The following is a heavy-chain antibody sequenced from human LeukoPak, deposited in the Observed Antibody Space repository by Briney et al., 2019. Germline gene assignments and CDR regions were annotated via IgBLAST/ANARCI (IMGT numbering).Heavy chain of an antibody. D-gene: IGHD2-2*01. CDR3: ARVPYCSSTSCPSYYYYGMDV. CDR2: INHSGST. Sequence: PSETLSLTCAIYGGSFSGYYWSWIRQPPGKGLEWIGEINHSGSTNYNPSLKSRVTISVDTSKNQFSLKLSSVTAADTAVYYCARVPYCSSTSCPSYYYYGMDVWSKGTTVTVSS. V-gene: IGHV4-34*01. CDR1: GGSFSGYY. J-gene: IGHJ6*04.